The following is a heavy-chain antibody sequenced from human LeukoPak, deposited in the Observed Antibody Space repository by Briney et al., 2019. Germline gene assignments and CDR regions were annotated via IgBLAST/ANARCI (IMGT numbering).Heavy chain of an antibody. V-gene: IGHV4-34*01. CDR3: AHTPTALVRGGYYFDS. CDR2: INHSGST. CDR1: GGSFSDYY. Sequence: PSETLSLTCAVYGGSFSDYYWNWIRQPPGKGLEWIGEINHSGSTNYNPSLKTRVTISVDTSKNQFSLNLNSVAAADTVVYFCAHTPTALVRGGYYFDSWGQGTLVTVSS. D-gene: IGHD6-6*01. J-gene: IGHJ4*02.